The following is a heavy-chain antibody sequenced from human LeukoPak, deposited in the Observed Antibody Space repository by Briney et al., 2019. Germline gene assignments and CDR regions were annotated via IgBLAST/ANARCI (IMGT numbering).Heavy chain of an antibody. CDR2: IYTSGST. D-gene: IGHD3-22*01. Sequence: PSETLSLTCTVSGGSFDNNYWSWIRQPPGKRLEWIGYIYTSGSTNYNPSLKRRLTISVDTSKNQFSLKLTSVTAADTAVYYRARRSSNGLYFDYWGQGTLVTVSS. CDR1: GGSFDNNY. V-gene: IGHV4-4*09. CDR3: ARRSSNGLYFDY. J-gene: IGHJ4*02.